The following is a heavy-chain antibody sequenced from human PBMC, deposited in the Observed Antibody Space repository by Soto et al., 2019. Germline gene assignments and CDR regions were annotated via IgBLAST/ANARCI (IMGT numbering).Heavy chain of an antibody. V-gene: IGHV3-48*02. CDR3: ARDRWELRGNAFDI. CDR1: GFTFSSYS. CDR2: ISSSSSTI. Sequence: PVGSLRLSCAASGFTFSSYSMNWVRQAPGKGLEWVSYISSSSSTIYYADSVKGRFTISRDNAKNSLYLQMNSLRDEDTAVYYWARDRWELRGNAFDIWGQGTMVTVSS. J-gene: IGHJ3*02. D-gene: IGHD1-26*01.